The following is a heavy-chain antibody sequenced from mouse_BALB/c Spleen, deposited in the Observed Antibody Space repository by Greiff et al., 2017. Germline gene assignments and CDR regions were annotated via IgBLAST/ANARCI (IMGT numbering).Heavy chain of an antibody. CDR2: ISSGSSTI. CDR1: GFTFSSFG. CDR3: ARGGRVLPSMDY. Sequence: EVKLVESGGGLVQPGGSRKLSCAASGFTFSSFGMHWVRQAPEKGLEWVAYISSGSSTIYYADTVKGRFTISRDNPKNTLFLQMTSLRSEDTAMYYCARGGRVLPSMDYWGQGTSVTVAS. D-gene: IGHD1-1*01. J-gene: IGHJ4*01. V-gene: IGHV5-17*02.